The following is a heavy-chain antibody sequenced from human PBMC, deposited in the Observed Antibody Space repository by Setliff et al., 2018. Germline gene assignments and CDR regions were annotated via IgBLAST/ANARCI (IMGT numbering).Heavy chain of an antibody. CDR1: GGSISSGSYY. D-gene: IGHD6-6*01. V-gene: IGHV4-61*02. CDR2: VYTNGGS. Sequence: PSETLSLTCTVSGGSISSGSYYWSWIRHPAGKGLEWIGRVYTNGGSDYNPFLKSRVSISLDTSKNQFSLKLSSVTAADTAVFYCARGYAARVGFGNWFDPWGQGTLVTVSS. CDR3: ARGYAARVGFGNWFDP. J-gene: IGHJ5*02.